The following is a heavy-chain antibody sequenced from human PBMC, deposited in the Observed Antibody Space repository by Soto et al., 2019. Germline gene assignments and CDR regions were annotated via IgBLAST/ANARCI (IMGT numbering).Heavy chain of an antibody. J-gene: IGHJ3*02. CDR2: ISWNSGSI. V-gene: IGHV3-9*01. CDR1: GFTFDDYA. Sequence: EVQLVESGGGLVQPGRSLRLSCAASGFTFDDYAMHWVRQAPGKGLEWVSGISWNSGSIGYADSVKGRFTISRDNDKKSLYLQMNSLRAEDTALYYFAKDISPDILVVIAISGREDAFDIWGQGTMVTVSS. D-gene: IGHD2-21*01. CDR3: AKDISPDILVVIAISGREDAFDI.